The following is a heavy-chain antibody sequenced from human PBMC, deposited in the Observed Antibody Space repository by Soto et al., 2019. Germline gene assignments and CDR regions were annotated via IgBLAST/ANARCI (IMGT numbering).Heavy chain of an antibody. CDR1: GFTFSSYG. CDR3: ATNAVRFLEWLLSPKWAYYYMDV. D-gene: IGHD3-3*01. J-gene: IGHJ6*03. V-gene: IGHV3-33*03. Sequence: QVQLVESGGGVVQPGRSLRLSCAASGFTFSSYGMHWVRQAPGKGLEWVAVIWDDGSNKYYADSVKGRFTSSRDNSKHSLYLQMYCLIAEDSAVYYCATNAVRFLEWLLSPKWAYYYMDVWGKGTTVTFSS. CDR2: IWDDGSNK.